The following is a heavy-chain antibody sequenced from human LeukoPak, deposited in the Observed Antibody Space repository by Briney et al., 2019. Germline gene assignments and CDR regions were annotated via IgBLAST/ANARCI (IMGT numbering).Heavy chain of an antibody. J-gene: IGHJ5*02. CDR1: GFTFSSYS. CDR2: ISSSSSYI. Sequence: GGSLRLSCAASGFTFSSYSMNWVRQAPGKGLEWVSSISSSSSYIYYADPVKGRSTISRDNAKNSLYLQMNSLRAEDTAVYYCARGRNWFDPWGQGTLVTVSS. V-gene: IGHV3-21*01. CDR3: ARGRNWFDP.